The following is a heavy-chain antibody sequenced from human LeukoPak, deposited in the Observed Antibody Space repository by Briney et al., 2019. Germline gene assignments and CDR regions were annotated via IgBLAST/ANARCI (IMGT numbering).Heavy chain of an antibody. J-gene: IGHJ3*02. D-gene: IGHD3-22*01. CDR3: ASPYYYDSSGYYSAFDI. CDR1: GGTFSSYA. Sequence: EASVKVSCKASGGTFSSYAISWVRQAPGQGLEWMGGIIPIFGTANYAQKFQGRVTITADESTSTAYMELSNLRSEDTAVYYCASPYYYDSSGYYSAFDIWGQGTMVTVSS. CDR2: IIPIFGTA. V-gene: IGHV1-69*01.